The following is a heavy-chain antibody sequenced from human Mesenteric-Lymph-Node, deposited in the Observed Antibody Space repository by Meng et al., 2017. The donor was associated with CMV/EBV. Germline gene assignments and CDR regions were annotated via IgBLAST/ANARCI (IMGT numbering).Heavy chain of an antibody. Sequence: GESLKISCAASGLTFSDYAMHWVRQAPGKGLEWVALISDHGNDKYYADSVRGRFTISRDNSKNTLYLQMNSLRAEDTALFYCAKDRYSSSPYYYFGMDVWGQGTTVTVSS. CDR2: ISDHGNDK. CDR3: AKDRYSSSPYYYFGMDV. V-gene: IGHV3-30*04. J-gene: IGHJ6*02. D-gene: IGHD6-13*01. CDR1: GLTFSDYA.